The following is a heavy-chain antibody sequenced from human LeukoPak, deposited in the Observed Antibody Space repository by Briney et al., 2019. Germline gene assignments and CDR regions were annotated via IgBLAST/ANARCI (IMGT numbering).Heavy chain of an antibody. V-gene: IGHV3-33*01. Sequence: PGGSLRLSCTASGFSLSNYGMHWVRQAPGKGLEWVAIIWGDQRYKHYADSVKGRFTISRDNSKNTLYLQMSSLRAEDTALYYCARDFDFWSAIWGQGTLVTVSS. D-gene: IGHD3-3*01. J-gene: IGHJ4*02. CDR2: IWGDQRYK. CDR3: ARDFDFWSAI. CDR1: GFSLSNYG.